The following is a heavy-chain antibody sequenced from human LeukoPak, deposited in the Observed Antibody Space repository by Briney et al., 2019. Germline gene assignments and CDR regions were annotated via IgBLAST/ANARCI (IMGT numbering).Heavy chain of an antibody. Sequence: ASETLSLTCAVSGYSTSSGYYWGWIRQPPGKGLEWIGSIYHSGSTYYNPSLKSRVTISVDTSKNQFSLKLSSVTAADTAVYYCARLDWTYRPFDIWGQGTMVTVSS. CDR3: ARLDWTYRPFDI. V-gene: IGHV4-38-2*01. D-gene: IGHD3/OR15-3a*01. CDR1: GYSTSSGYY. J-gene: IGHJ3*02. CDR2: IYHSGST.